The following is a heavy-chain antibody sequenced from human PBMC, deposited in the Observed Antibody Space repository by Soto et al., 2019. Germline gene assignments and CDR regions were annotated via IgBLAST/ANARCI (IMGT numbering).Heavy chain of an antibody. CDR3: ATDSTGITLTSERPGKFDC. V-gene: IGHV1-24*01. CDR1: GYTLTQLS. D-gene: IGHD1-7*01. CDR2: FDPEDNET. J-gene: IGHJ4*02. Sequence: ASVKVSCKVSGYTLTQLSMHWVRQAPGKGLEWMGGFDPEDNETIYAQKFQGRVTMTEDTSTDTAYMELSSLRSEDTAVYYCATDSTGITLTSERPGKFDCWGQGTLVTVSS.